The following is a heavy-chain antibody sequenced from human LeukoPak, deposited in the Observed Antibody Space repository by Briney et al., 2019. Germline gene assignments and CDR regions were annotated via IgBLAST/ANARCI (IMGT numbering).Heavy chain of an antibody. J-gene: IGHJ4*02. CDR1: GFTFSSYA. D-gene: IGHD1-26*01. V-gene: IGHV3-23*01. CDR2: ISGSGGST. Sequence: PGGCLRLSCAASGFTFSSYAMRWVRQAPGKGLEWVSAISGSGGSTYYADSVKGRFTISRDNSKNTLYLQMNSLRAEDTAVYYCANPGGRWELGDFDYWGQGTLVTVSS. CDR3: ANPGGRWELGDFDY.